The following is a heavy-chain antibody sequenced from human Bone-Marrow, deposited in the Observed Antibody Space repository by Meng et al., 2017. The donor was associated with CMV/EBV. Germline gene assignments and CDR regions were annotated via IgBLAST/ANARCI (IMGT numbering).Heavy chain of an antibody. CDR3: ARVKAVSNWFDP. D-gene: IGHD6-19*01. CDR1: GGSISISNYY. Sequence: GSLRLSCTVSGGSISISNYYWVWIRQPPGKGLEWIGSIFFSGRTNYSPSLKSRVTISVDTSKKQFSLKVNSVTAADTAVYYCARVKAVSNWFDPWGQGTLVTVSS. V-gene: IGHV4-39*07. J-gene: IGHJ5*02. CDR2: IFFSGRT.